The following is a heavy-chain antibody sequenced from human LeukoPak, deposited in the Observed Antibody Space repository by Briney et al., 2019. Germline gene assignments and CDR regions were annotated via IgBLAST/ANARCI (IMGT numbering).Heavy chain of an antibody. CDR1: GGSLSGFY. J-gene: IGHJ5*02. V-gene: IGHV4-34*01. D-gene: IGHD6-13*01. CDR3: AREKRGGYSSSWAPPFRNNWFDP. Sequence: SETLSLTCAVYGGSLSGFYWSWIRQPPGKGLEWIGEINHSGSTNYNPSLKSRVTISVDTSKNQFSLHLSSVTAADTAVYYCAREKRGGYSSSWAPPFRNNWFDPWGQGTLVTVSS. CDR2: INHSGST.